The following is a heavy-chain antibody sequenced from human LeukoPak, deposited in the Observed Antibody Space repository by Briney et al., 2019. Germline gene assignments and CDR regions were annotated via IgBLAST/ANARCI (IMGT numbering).Heavy chain of an antibody. CDR3: AKNMGYGDYWYFDL. Sequence: ASVKVSCKASGYTCIDYYIHWVRQAPGEGLEWMGWINPNSGGTNYAQKFQGSVTMTRDTSISTAYMELTRLNSDDTAVYYCAKNMGYGDYWYFDLWGRGTLVTVSS. D-gene: IGHD4-17*01. V-gene: IGHV1-2*02. CDR2: INPNSGGT. J-gene: IGHJ2*01. CDR1: GYTCIDYY.